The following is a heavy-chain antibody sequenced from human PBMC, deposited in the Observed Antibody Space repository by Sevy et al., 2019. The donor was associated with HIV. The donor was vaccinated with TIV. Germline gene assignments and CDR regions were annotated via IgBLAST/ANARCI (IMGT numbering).Heavy chain of an antibody. CDR1: GFTFSSYS. D-gene: IGHD3-22*01. CDR2: ISNSGGYI. V-gene: IGHV3-21*01. J-gene: IGHJ5*02. CDR3: ARDFYYDSSGYYDP. Sequence: GGSLRLSCAASGFTFSSYSMNWVRQAPGKGLEWVSSISNSGGYIYYADSVQGGFTISRDNAKNSLYLQMNSLRAEDTAMYYCARDFYYDSSGYYDPWGQGTLVTVSS.